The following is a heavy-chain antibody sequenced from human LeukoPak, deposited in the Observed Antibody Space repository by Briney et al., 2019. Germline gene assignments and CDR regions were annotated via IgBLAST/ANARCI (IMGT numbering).Heavy chain of an antibody. CDR2: ISSSGSTI. V-gene: IGHV3-11*01. D-gene: IGHD6-13*01. J-gene: IGHJ4*02. Sequence: GGSLRLSCAASGFTFSDYYMSWIRQAPGKGLEWVSYISSSGSTIYYADSVKSRFTISRDNAKNSLYLQMNSLRAEDTAVYYCARADRIAAAGTDYWGQGTLVTVSS. CDR3: ARADRIAAAGTDY. CDR1: GFTFSDYY.